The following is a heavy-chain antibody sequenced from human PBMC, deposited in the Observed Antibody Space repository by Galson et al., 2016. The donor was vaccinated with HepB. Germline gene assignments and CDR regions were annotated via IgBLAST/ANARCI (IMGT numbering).Heavy chain of an antibody. CDR3: ARDRGYYSHFDS. CDR1: GYTFTSYG. J-gene: IGHJ4*02. D-gene: IGHD1-26*01. CDR2: INPSGGST. V-gene: IGHV1-46*01. Sequence: SVKVSCKASGYTFTSYGINWLRRAPGEGLEWVGIINPSGGSTGYAQKFQGRVTMTRDPSTSIVYMDLTSLRSEDTAVYYCARDRGYYSHFDSWGQGTLVTVSS.